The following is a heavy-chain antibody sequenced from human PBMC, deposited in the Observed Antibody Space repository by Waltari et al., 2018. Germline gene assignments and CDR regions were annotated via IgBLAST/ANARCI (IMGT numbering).Heavy chain of an antibody. J-gene: IGHJ6*02. CDR1: GGSVTSGRYY. Sequence: VQLQQSGPGLVNPSETLSLTCTVSGGSVTSGRYYWSWVRQPPGKGLEWIGYISYHGNTNYKAPLKSRLAISVDTSKNQFSLRLNSVTAADTAVYYCARDSPYQLYERFGMDVWGQGTAVTVS. V-gene: IGHV4-61*01. CDR3: ARDSPYQLYERFGMDV. D-gene: IGHD3-10*01. CDR2: ISYHGNT.